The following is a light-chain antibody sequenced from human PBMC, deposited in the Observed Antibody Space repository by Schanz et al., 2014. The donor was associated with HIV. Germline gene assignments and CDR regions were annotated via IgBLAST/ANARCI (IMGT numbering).Light chain of an antibody. V-gene: IGLV2-14*03. CDR1: SSDIGDDNY. CDR2: DVN. J-gene: IGLJ2*01. CDR3: SSYTVSGARGVI. Sequence: QSALTQPASVSGSPGQSITLSCAGSSSDIGDDNYVSWYQQHAGAAPKLIIYDVNERPSGVSHRFSASKSGNTAFLTISGVQAEDEADYYCSSYTVSGARGVIVGTGTKLTVL.